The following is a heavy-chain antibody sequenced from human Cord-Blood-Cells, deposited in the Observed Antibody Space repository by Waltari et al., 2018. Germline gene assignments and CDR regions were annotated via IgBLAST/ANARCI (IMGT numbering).Heavy chain of an antibody. Sequence: QLQLQQSGPGLVQPSETLSLTCTVAGGSISSSSSYCGWIRQPPGTGLEWIGSIYYSGTTYYNPSLKSRVTISVDTSKNQFSLKLSSVTAADTAVYYCARHFLLGEYSSSSEYFQHWGQGTLVTVSS. CDR2: IYYSGTT. CDR3: ARHFLLGEYSSSSEYFQH. V-gene: IGHV4-39*01. D-gene: IGHD6-6*01. J-gene: IGHJ1*01. CDR1: GGSISSSSSY.